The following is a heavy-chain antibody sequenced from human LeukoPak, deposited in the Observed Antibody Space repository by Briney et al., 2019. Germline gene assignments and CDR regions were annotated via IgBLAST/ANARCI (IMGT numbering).Heavy chain of an antibody. CDR1: GGSISSSSYY. V-gene: IGHV4-39*01. CDR2: IYYSGST. J-gene: IGHJ6*02. D-gene: IGHD2-15*01. CDR3: ARLDGGPLLYYYYYGMDV. Sequence: SETLSLTCTVSGGSISSSSYYWGWIPQPPGKGLEWIGSIYYSGSTYYNPSLKSRVTISVDTSKNQFSLKLSSVTAADTAVYYCARLDGGPLLYYYYYGMDVWGQGTTVTVSS.